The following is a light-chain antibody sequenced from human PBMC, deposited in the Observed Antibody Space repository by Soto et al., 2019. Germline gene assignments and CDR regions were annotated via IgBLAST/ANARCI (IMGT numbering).Light chain of an antibody. CDR1: QIVSSRY. Sequence: EIVLTQSPGTLSLSPGERATLSCRASQIVSSRYLAWYQQKPGQAPRLLIYGASSRATGIPDRFSGSWSGTEFTLTISRLEPEDFAVYYCQQYGSSPPTYTFGQGTKLEIK. CDR2: GAS. J-gene: IGKJ2*01. CDR3: QQYGSSPPTYT. V-gene: IGKV3-20*01.